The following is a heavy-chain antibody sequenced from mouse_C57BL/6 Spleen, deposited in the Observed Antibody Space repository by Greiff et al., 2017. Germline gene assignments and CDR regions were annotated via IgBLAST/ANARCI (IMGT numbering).Heavy chain of an antibody. CDR3: ARHGPYYYGSSYGCYAKDY. CDR1: GYTFTEYT. Sequence: VQLQQSGAELVKPGASVKLSCKASGYTFTEYTIHWVKQRSGQGLEWIGWFYPGCGSIKYNEKFKDKATLTADKSSSTVYMELSRLTSEDSAVYFCARHGPYYYGSSYGCYAKDYWGQGTSVTVSS. D-gene: IGHD1-1*01. V-gene: IGHV1-62-2*01. J-gene: IGHJ4*01. CDR2: FYPGCGSI.